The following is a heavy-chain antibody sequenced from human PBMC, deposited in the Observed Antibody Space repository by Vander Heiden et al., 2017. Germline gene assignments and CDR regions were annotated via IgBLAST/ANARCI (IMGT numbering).Heavy chain of an antibody. CDR3: ARDHDSSGWYFNY. CDR2: ISYDGSNK. V-gene: IGHV3-30*01. CDR1: GSPFSSYA. J-gene: IGHJ4*02. D-gene: IGHD6-19*01. Sequence: QVQLVESGGGVVQPGRCLRPSCAAPGSPFSSYAMHWVRQAPGKGLEWVAVISYDGSNKYYADSVKGRFTISRDNSKNTLYLQMNSLRAEDTAVYYCARDHDSSGWYFNYWGQGTLVTVSS.